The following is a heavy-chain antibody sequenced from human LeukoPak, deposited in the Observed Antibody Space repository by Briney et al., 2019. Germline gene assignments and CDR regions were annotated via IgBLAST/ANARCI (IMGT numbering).Heavy chain of an antibody. CDR1: GGSISSSANY. CDR2: IYESRNT. Sequence: SETLSLTCTVSGGSISSSANYWAWLRQAPGKGLEWIGNIYESRNTYLNPSLKSRVTLSVDTSKNQFSLRLNSVTAADTALYYCARQLDYPYYFDYWGQGTLVTVSS. J-gene: IGHJ4*02. D-gene: IGHD3/OR15-3a*01. V-gene: IGHV4-39*01. CDR3: ARQLDYPYYFDY.